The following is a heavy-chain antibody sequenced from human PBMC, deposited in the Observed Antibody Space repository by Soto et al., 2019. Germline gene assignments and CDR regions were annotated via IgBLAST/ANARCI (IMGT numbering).Heavy chain of an antibody. CDR2: IWYDGRKK. Sequence: QVDLVASGGGVVQPGMSLTLSCATSGFTFSEDAMHWVRQAPGKGLEWVAVIWYDGRKKHYAYSVNGRFTISRDHSNNTLFLQMNSLPAEDTAVYWCARKGRYTAMFSGFDYWGQGTLVTVSS. J-gene: IGHJ4*02. CDR3: ARKGRYTAMFSGFDY. D-gene: IGHD5-18*01. CDR1: GFTFSEDA. V-gene: IGHV3-33*01.